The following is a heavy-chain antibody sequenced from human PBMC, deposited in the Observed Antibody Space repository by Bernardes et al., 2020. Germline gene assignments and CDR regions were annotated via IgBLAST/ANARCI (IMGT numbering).Heavy chain of an antibody. Sequence: SVKVSCKASGGTFSSYAISWVRQAPGQGLEWMGGIIPIFGTANYAQKFQGRVTITADESTSTAYMELSSLRSEDTAVYYCAGTPYSGSYGRYDYWGQGTLVTVSS. CDR2: IIPIFGTA. J-gene: IGHJ4*02. D-gene: IGHD1-26*01. V-gene: IGHV1-69*13. CDR3: AGTPYSGSYGRYDY. CDR1: GGTFSSYA.